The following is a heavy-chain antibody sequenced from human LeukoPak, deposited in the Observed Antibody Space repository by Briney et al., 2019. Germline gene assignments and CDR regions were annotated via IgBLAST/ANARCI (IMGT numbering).Heavy chain of an antibody. CDR2: ISWNSGGA. Sequence: GGSLRLSCAASGLTIDDYAMHWVRQAPGKGLEWVAGISWNSGGAVSADSVQGRFTISRDNTKNSLSLQMNSLRTADTAFYYCTKDNYCQRATCHGGWFDPWGQGTLVTVSS. V-gene: IGHV3-9*01. J-gene: IGHJ5*02. D-gene: IGHD2-15*01. CDR1: GLTIDDYA. CDR3: TKDNYCQRATCHGGWFDP.